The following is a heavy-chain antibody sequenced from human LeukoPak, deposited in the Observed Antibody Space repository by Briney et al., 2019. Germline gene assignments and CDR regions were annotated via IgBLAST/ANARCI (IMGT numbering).Heavy chain of an antibody. CDR1: GGSISSGSYY. J-gene: IGHJ4*02. V-gene: IGHV4-39*01. Sequence: PSQTLSLTCTGSGGSISSGSYYWGWIRQPPGKGLEWIGSIYYSGSTYYNPSLKSRVTISVDTSKNQFSLKLSSVTAADTAVYYCARLGGEQLVPDYWGQGTLVTVSS. CDR3: ARLGGEQLVPDY. D-gene: IGHD6-6*01. CDR2: IYYSGST.